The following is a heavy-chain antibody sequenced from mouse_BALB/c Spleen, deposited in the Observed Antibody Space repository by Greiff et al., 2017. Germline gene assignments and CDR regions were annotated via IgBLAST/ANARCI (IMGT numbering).Heavy chain of an antibody. J-gene: IGHJ4*01. CDR1: GFTFTDYY. CDR3: ARNGNYAMDY. D-gene: IGHD2-1*01. Sequence: EVKLMESGGGLVQPGGSLRLSCATSGFTFTDYYMSWVRQPPGKALEWLGFIRNKANGYTTEYSASVKGRFTISRDISQSILYLQMNTLRAEDSATYYCARNGNYAMDYWGQGTSVTVSS. V-gene: IGHV7-3*02. CDR2: IRNKANGYTT.